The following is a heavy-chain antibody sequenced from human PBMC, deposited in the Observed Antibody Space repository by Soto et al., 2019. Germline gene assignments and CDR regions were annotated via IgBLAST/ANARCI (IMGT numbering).Heavy chain of an antibody. CDR3: ARDRYSSSYTPNWFDP. CDR2: IYYSGST. Sequence: SETLSLTCTVSGGSISSGSYYWSWIRQPPGKGLEWIGYIYYSGSTNYNPSLKSRVTISVDTSKNQFSLKLRSVTAADTAVYYCARDRYSSSYTPNWFDPWGQGTLVT. V-gene: IGHV4-61*01. J-gene: IGHJ5*02. CDR1: GGSISSGSYY. D-gene: IGHD6-6*01.